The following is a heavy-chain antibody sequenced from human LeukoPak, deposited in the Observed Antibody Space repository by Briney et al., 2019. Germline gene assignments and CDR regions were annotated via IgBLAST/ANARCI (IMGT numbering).Heavy chain of an antibody. CDR1: GYTFTGYY. J-gene: IGHJ4*02. CDR3: ARVNPYDFWSDLTYYFDY. CDR2: INPNSGGT. D-gene: IGHD3-3*01. V-gene: IGHV1-2*02. Sequence: SLKVSCEASGYTFTGYYMHWVRQAPGQGLEWMGWINPNSGGTNDAQKFQGRVTRTRDTSISTAYMELSRLRSDDTAVYYCARVNPYDFWSDLTYYFDYWGQGTLVTVSS.